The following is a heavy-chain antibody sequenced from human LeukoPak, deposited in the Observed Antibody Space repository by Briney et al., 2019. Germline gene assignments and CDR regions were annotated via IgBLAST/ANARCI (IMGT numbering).Heavy chain of an antibody. CDR2: IYPGDSDT. D-gene: IGHD5-18*01. V-gene: IGHV5-51*01. Sequence: GESLKISCKGSGYSFTSYWIGWVRPMPGKALEWMGIIYPGDSDTSYSPSFQGQVTISADKSISTAYLQWSSLKASDTAMYYCARPISYGYRGEFDYWGQGTLVTVSS. CDR3: ARPISYGYRGEFDY. CDR1: GYSFTSYW. J-gene: IGHJ4*02.